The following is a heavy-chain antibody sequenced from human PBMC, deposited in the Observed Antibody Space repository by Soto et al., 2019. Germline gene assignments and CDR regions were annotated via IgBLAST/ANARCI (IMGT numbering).Heavy chain of an antibody. V-gene: IGHV4-31*03. Sequence: QVQLQESGPGLVKPSQTLSLTCTVSGGSISSGGYYWSWIRQHPGKGLEWIGYIYYSGSTYYNPSITCRVTFSVDPSKKQVAPKQSSVTAAHTAVYYGARSAHYTVTTVVSWGQGTLVTVSS. CDR3: ARSAHYTVTTVVS. CDR1: GGSISSGGYY. D-gene: IGHD4-17*01. CDR2: IYYSGST. J-gene: IGHJ5*01.